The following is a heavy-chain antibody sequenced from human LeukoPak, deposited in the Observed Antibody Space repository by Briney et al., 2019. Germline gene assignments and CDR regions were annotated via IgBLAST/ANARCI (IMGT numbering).Heavy chain of an antibody. CDR1: GFTFSSYS. Sequence: GSLRLSCAASGFTFSSYSMNWVRQAPGKGLEWVSSISSSSSYIYYADSVKGRFTISRDNAKNSLYLQMNSLRAEDTAVYYCARVDPMTTVTTRPFDYWGQGTLVTVSS. CDR3: ARVDPMTTVTTRPFDY. V-gene: IGHV3-21*01. D-gene: IGHD4-17*01. CDR2: ISSSSSYI. J-gene: IGHJ4*02.